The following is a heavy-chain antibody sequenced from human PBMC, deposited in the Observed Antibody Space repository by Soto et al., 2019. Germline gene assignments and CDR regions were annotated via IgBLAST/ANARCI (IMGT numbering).Heavy chain of an antibody. CDR3: SRLCGYIVGATHGMDV. CDR2: IYPGDSDT. J-gene: IGHJ6*02. Sequence: GESLKISCKGSGYSFTSYWIGWVRQMPGKGLEWMGIIYPGDSDTRYSPSFQGQVTISADKSISTAYLQWSSLKASDTAMYYCSRLCGYIVGATHGMDVWGHGTTVTVSS. CDR1: GYSFTSYW. V-gene: IGHV5-51*01. D-gene: IGHD1-26*01.